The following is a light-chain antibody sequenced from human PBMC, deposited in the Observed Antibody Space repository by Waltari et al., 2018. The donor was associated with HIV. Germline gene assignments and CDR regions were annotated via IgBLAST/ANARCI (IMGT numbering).Light chain of an antibody. V-gene: IGLV3-1*01. J-gene: IGLJ2*01. Sequence: SYEVTQPPSVAVSPGQTASITRSGHESGDKYTCWYQQKPGQSPLLVIYQDDKRPSGIPARFSASSSGHTATLTISGTLPMDEADYYCQAWGSTTSGVFGRGTKLTVL. CDR1: ESGDKY. CDR2: QDD. CDR3: QAWGSTTSGV.